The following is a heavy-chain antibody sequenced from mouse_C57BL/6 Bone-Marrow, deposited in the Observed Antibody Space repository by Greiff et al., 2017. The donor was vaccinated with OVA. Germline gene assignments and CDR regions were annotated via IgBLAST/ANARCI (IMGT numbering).Heavy chain of an antibody. CDR1: GFTFSSYG. CDR3: ARLAYYDYDDYAMDY. CDR2: ISSGGSYT. J-gene: IGHJ4*01. V-gene: IGHV5-6*01. Sequence: EVKLMESGGDLVKPGGSLKLSCAASGFTFSSYGMSWVRQTPDKRLEWVATISSGGSYTYYPDSVKGRFTISRDNAKNTLYLQMSSLKSEDTAMYYCARLAYYDYDDYAMDYWGQGTSVTVSS. D-gene: IGHD2-4*01.